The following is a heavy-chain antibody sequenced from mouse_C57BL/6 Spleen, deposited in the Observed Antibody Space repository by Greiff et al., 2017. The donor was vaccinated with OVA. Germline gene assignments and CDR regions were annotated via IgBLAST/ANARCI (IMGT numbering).Heavy chain of an antibody. CDR3: AREGVYYYDFDY. J-gene: IGHJ2*01. CDR2: INYDGSST. D-gene: IGHD1-1*01. CDR1: GFTFSDYY. Sequence: EVKLVESEGGLVQPGSSMKLSCTASGFTFSDYYMAWVRQVPEKGLEWVANINYDGSSTYYLDSLKSRFIISRDNAKNILYLQMSSLKSEDTATYYCAREGVYYYDFDYWGQGTTLTVSS. V-gene: IGHV5-16*01.